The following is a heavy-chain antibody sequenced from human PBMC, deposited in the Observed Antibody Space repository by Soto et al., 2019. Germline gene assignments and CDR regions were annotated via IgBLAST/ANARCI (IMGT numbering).Heavy chain of an antibody. J-gene: IGHJ4*02. Sequence: GGSLRLSCAASGFTFSNYIMHWVRQAPGKGLEWVAIILHDGKNKYYADNVKGRFTITRENSKNKLYLQMNKQKKEDTAIYYCARDDEGGSYCDLGYWGQGALVTVSS. CDR3: ARDDEGGSYCDLGY. D-gene: IGHD3-10*01. CDR2: ILHDGKNK. V-gene: IGHV3-30*04. CDR1: GFTFSNYI.